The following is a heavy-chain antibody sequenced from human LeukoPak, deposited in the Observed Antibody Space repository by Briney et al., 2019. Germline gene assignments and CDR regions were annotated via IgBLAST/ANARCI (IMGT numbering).Heavy chain of an antibody. CDR1: GFTASSNY. V-gene: IGHV3-53*01. D-gene: IGHD1-26*01. J-gene: IGHJ3*02. CDR2: IYSGGSA. CDR3: ARGGSYLSAFDI. Sequence: GSLRLSCAASGFTASSNYMSWVRQAPGKGLEWVSIIYSGGSAFYADSVKGRFTISRDNSKNTLYLQMNSLRAEDTAVYYCARGGSYLSAFDIWGQGTMVTVSS.